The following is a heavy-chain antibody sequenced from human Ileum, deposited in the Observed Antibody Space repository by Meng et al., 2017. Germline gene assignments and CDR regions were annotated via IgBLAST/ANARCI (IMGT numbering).Heavy chain of an antibody. J-gene: IGHJ4*02. CDR2: IYYSGGT. CDR1: GGSFSGYY. CDR3: AKHLGRSFDY. V-gene: IGHV4-34*02. D-gene: IGHD3-16*01. Sequence: QLQLLQWGAGLLKPSETLSLTCAVYGGSFSGYYWSWFRQPPGKGLEWIGEIYYSGGTKYNPSLKSRVTISGDTSKNQFSLKLTSVTAADTAVYYCAKHLGRSFDYWGQGTLVTVSS.